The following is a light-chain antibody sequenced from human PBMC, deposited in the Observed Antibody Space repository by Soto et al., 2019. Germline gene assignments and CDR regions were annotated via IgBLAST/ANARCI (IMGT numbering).Light chain of an antibody. Sequence: DIQLTQTPSTLSASVGDEVTITCRASQTISRWLAWYQQKPGRAPKLLIYDASTLESGVPSRFSGSGSETEFTLTISRLQPDDSATYYCQQYNNYWTFGQGTKVDIK. CDR2: DAS. CDR3: QQYNNYWT. CDR1: QTISRW. J-gene: IGKJ1*01. V-gene: IGKV1-5*01.